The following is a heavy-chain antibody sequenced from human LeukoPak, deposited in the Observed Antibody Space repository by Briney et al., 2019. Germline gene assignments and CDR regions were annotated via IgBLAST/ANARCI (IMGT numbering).Heavy chain of an antibody. CDR2: YDPDDDKT. D-gene: IGHD3-16*01. J-gene: IGHJ4*02. CDR1: GYTLTDLS. Sequence: ASVKVSCTVSGYTLTDLSIHWVRQAPGKGLEWMGGYDPDDDKTIYAQKFQGRLTMTEDASADTAYMELSSLGSEDTAVYYCTKTSDSDSYDYVWGSFALWGQGTLVTVSS. V-gene: IGHV1-24*01. CDR3: TKTSDSDSYDYVWGSFAL.